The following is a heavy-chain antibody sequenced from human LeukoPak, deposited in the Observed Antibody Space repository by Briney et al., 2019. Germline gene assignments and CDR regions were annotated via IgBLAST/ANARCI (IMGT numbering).Heavy chain of an antibody. CDR2: IYYSGST. CDR1: GGSISSYY. V-gene: IGHV4-59*12. Sequence: SETLSLTCTVSGGSISSYYWSWIRQPPGKGLEWIGYIYYSGSTNYNPSLKSRVTISVDTSKNQFSLKLSSVTAADTAVYYCAREVRWLQSPYYFDYWGQGTLVTVSS. J-gene: IGHJ4*02. D-gene: IGHD5-24*01. CDR3: AREVRWLQSPYYFDY.